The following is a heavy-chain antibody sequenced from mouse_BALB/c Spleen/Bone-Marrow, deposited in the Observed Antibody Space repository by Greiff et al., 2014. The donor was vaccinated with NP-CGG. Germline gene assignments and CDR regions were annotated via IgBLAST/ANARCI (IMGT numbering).Heavy chain of an antibody. D-gene: IGHD2-1*01. CDR3: ARYGNCCYAMDY. Sequence: EVQLQQSGAELVKPGASVKLSCTASGFNIKDTYMHWVKQRPEQGLEWIGRIDPANGNTKYDQKFQGKATITADTSSNTAYLQLSSLTSEDTAVYCGARYGNCCYAMDYWGQGTSVTVSS. CDR2: IDPANGNT. CDR1: GFNIKDTY. V-gene: IGHV14-3*02. J-gene: IGHJ4*01.